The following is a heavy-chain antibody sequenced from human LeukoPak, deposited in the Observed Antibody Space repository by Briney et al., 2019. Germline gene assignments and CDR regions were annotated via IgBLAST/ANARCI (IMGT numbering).Heavy chain of an antibody. CDR2: IIGTGAGT. J-gene: IGHJ6*03. CDR3: AKGSPAILYYCMDV. Sequence: VGSLRLSCAASGFSFSNYVMTWVRQAPGKGLEWVSAIIGTGAGTYYADSVKGRFTISRDNSKNTLYLQMNSLRAEDTAVYYCAKGSPAILYYCMDVWGKGTTVTVSS. D-gene: IGHD2-21*01. CDR1: GFSFSNYV. V-gene: IGHV3-23*01.